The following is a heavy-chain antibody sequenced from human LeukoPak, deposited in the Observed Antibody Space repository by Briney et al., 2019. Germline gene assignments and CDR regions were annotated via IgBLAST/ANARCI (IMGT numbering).Heavy chain of an antibody. J-gene: IGHJ3*02. V-gene: IGHV3-30*02. D-gene: IGHD5-24*01. CDR3: ARKVYGYNQGAFDI. CDR1: GFTFSSSG. CDR2: IRYDGSNK. Sequence: GGSLRLSRAASGFTFSSSGMHWVRQAPGKGLEWVTVIRYDGSNKYYADSVKGRFTISRDNSKNTMYLQMGSLRPEDMAVYYCARKVYGYNQGAFDIWGQGTMVTVS.